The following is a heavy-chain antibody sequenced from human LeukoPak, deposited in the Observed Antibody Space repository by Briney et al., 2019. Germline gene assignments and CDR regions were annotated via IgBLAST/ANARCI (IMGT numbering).Heavy chain of an antibody. CDR3: AELGITMIGGV. D-gene: IGHD3-10*02. V-gene: IGHV3-48*03. CDR2: ISSSGSTI. Sequence: PGGSLRLSCAASGFTFSSNAMTWVRQAPGKGLEWVSYISSSGSTIYYADSVKGRFTFSRDNAKNSLYLQMNSLRAEDTAVYYCAELGITMIGGVWGKGTTVTISS. J-gene: IGHJ6*04. CDR1: GFTFSSNA.